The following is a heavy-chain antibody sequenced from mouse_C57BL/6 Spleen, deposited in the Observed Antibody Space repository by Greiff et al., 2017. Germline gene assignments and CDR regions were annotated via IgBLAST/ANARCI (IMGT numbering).Heavy chain of an antibody. V-gene: IGHV1-22*01. CDR1: GFTFTDYN. CDR3: ARRVSGYLDY. D-gene: IGHD3-1*01. Sequence: VQLQQSGPELVKPGASVKLSCKASGFTFTDYNMHWVKQSHEKSLEWIGYINPNNGGTSYNQKFKGKATLTVHTSSSTAYMELRSLTSEDSAVYYCARRVSGYLDYWGQGTTLTVSS. J-gene: IGHJ2*01. CDR2: INPNNGGT.